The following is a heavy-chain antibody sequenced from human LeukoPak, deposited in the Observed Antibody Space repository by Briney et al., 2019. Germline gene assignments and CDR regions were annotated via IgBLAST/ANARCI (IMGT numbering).Heavy chain of an antibody. D-gene: IGHD6-19*01. J-gene: IGHJ3*02. Sequence: GASAKVSRKAPGYTFTGFYIQWVRQGPGQGAERMGWVNTKSGGTKYAEKFQGRVTMTRGTSFSTAYMELSRLRSVYTAVYYCTRDMWLDAFDSWGKGTMVTVSS. V-gene: IGHV1-2*02. CDR3: TRDMWLDAFDS. CDR2: VNTKSGGT. CDR1: GYTFTGFY.